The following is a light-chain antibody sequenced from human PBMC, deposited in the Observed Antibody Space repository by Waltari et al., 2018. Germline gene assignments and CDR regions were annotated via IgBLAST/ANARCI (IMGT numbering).Light chain of an antibody. V-gene: IGLV3-25*03. CDR3: QSADSSGSVV. J-gene: IGLJ2*01. CDR2: KDS. Sequence: SFELTQPPSLSVSPGQTARITCTGDALSKHYDNWHQQKPGRAPVLVVYKDSERPSGIPERFSGSSSGTTVTLTISGVQAEDEADYYCQSADSSGSVVFGGGTKLTVL. CDR1: ALSKHY.